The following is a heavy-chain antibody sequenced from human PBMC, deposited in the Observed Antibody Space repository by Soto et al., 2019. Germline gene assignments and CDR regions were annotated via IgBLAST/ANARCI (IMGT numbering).Heavy chain of an antibody. Sequence: GESLKISCKGSGYSFTSYWIGWVRQMPGKGLEWMGIIYPGDSDTRYSPSFQGQVTISADKSISTAYLQWSSLKASDTAMYYCARLSVVAATRRAFDIWGQGTMVTVSS. CDR2: IYPGDSDT. V-gene: IGHV5-51*01. J-gene: IGHJ3*02. D-gene: IGHD2-15*01. CDR1: GYSFTSYW. CDR3: ARLSVVAATRRAFDI.